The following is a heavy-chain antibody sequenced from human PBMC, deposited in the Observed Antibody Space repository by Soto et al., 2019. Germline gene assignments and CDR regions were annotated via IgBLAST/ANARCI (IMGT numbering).Heavy chain of an antibody. D-gene: IGHD3-10*01. CDR3: ARIILLWFGERQRGFDY. J-gene: IGHJ4*02. CDR2: IYYSGST. Sequence: QLQLQESGPGLVKPSETLSLTCTVSGGSISSSSYYWGWIRQPPGKGLEWIGSIYYSGSTYYNPSLKSRVTISVDTSKNQFSLKLSSVTAADTAVYYCARIILLWFGERQRGFDYWGQGTLVTVSS. V-gene: IGHV4-39*01. CDR1: GGSISSSSYY.